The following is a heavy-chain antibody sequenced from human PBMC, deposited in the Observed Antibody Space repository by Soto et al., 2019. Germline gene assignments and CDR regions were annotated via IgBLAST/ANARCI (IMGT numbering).Heavy chain of an antibody. CDR3: ARRYCSGTSCYWYFDF. D-gene: IGHD2-2*01. Sequence: QVRLVQSGADVQRPGASMNISCQASGYQFTGSYLHWVRRAPGNGLQWMGMINPDTGSTTYAETFQERVTMTTDKSAGTVFLGLGRLTSDDTATYYCARRYCSGTSCYWYFDFWGQGTFVSVSS. CDR1: GYQFTGSY. CDR2: INPDTGST. V-gene: IGHV1-2*02. J-gene: IGHJ4*02.